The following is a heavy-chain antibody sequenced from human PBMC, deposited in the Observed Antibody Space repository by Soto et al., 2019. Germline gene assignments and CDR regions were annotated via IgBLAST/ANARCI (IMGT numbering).Heavy chain of an antibody. CDR1: GGSISSYY. CDR2: IYYSGST. J-gene: IGHJ1*01. Sequence: SETLSLTCTVSGGSISSYYWSWIRQPPGKGLEWIGYIYYSGSTNYNPSLKSRVTISVDTSKNQFPLKLSSVAAADTAVYYCARDRLGHSSGWEYFQHWGQGTLVTVSS. V-gene: IGHV4-59*01. CDR3: ARDRLGHSSGWEYFQH. D-gene: IGHD6-19*01.